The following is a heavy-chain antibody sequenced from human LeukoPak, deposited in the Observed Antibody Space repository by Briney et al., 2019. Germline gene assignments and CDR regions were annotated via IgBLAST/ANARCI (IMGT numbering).Heavy chain of an antibody. V-gene: IGHV4-30-4*08. Sequence: SETLSLTCTVSGGSMRSGDYYWSWIRQPPGKGLEWIGYIYYSGSTYYNPSLKSRVTISVDTSKNQFSLKLSSVTAADTAVYYCARWVQNYYYYMDVWGKGTTVTVSS. J-gene: IGHJ6*03. D-gene: IGHD1-26*01. CDR2: IYYSGST. CDR1: GGSMRSGDYY. CDR3: ARWVQNYYYYMDV.